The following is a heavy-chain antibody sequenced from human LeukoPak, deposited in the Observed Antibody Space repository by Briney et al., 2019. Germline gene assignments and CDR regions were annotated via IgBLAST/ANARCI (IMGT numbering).Heavy chain of an antibody. CDR2: ISYDGSNK. V-gene: IGHV3-30-3*01. D-gene: IGHD2-21*02. CDR1: GFAFSSYA. Sequence: GGSLRLSCAASGFAFSSYAMHWVRQAPGKGLEWVAVISYDGSNKYYADSVKGRFTISRDNSKNTLYLQMNSLRAEDTAVYYCARGQRRLYAFDIWGQGTMVTVSS. CDR3: ARGQRRLYAFDI. J-gene: IGHJ3*02.